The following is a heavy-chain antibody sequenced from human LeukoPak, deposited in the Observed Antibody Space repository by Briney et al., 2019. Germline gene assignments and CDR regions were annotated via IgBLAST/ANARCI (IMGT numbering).Heavy chain of an antibody. J-gene: IGHJ6*04. CDR3: ARNPITIFGVVTHVDV. CDR1: GYTFTSYG. V-gene: IGHV1-18*01. CDR2: ISAYNGNT. D-gene: IGHD3-3*01. Sequence: ASVKVSCKASGYTFTSYGISWVRQAPGQGLEWMGWISAYNGNTDYAQKLQGRVTMTTDTSTSTAYMEPRSLRSDDTAVYYCARNPITIFGVVTHVDVWGKGTTVTVSS.